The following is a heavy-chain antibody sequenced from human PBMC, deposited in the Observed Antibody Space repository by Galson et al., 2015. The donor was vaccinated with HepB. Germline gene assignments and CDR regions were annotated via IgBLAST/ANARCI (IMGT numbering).Heavy chain of an antibody. J-gene: IGHJ3*02. V-gene: IGHV1-2*02. CDR1: GYTFTGYY. D-gene: IGHD2-2*01. Sequence: SVKVSCKASGYTFTGYYMHWVRQAPGQGLEWMGWINPNSGGTNYAQKFQGRVTMTRDTSISTAYMELSGPRSDDTAVYYCARVSCSSTSCQDAFDIWGQGTMVTVSS. CDR3: ARVSCSSTSCQDAFDI. CDR2: INPNSGGT.